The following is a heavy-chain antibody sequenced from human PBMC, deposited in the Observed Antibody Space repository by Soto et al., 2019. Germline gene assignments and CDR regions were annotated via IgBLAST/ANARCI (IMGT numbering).Heavy chain of an antibody. J-gene: IGHJ4*02. D-gene: IGHD2-2*01. CDR3: ARGPVERALIAAYFDY. CDR1: GGSFSNSA. V-gene: IGHV1-69*13. CDR2: IIPIFGTT. Sequence: QVQLVQSGAEVKKPGSSVKVSCKASGGSFSNSAVSWVRQAPGQGPEWMGVIIPIFGTTNYAQKFQGRVTITADASTNTAYMDVSGVTSADTAVYFCARGPVERALIAAYFDYWGQGTLVTVSS.